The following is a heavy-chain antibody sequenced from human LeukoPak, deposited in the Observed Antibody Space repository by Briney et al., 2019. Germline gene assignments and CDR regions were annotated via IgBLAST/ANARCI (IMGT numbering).Heavy chain of an antibody. V-gene: IGHV1-18*01. CDR1: GYTFTSYG. CDR3: ARDRGPYDSSGYPSFDY. J-gene: IGHJ4*02. Sequence: GASVKVSCKASGYTFTSYGISWVRQAPGQGLEWMGWISAYNGNTNYAQKLQGRVTMTTDTSTSTAYMELRSLRSDDTAVYYCARDRGPYDSSGYPSFDYWGQGTLATVSS. CDR2: ISAYNGNT. D-gene: IGHD3-22*01.